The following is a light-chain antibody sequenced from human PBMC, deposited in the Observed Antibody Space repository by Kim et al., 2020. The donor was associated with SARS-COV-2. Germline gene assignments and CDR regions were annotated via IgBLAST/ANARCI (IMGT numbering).Light chain of an antibody. Sequence: QSALTQPASVSGSPGQSITISCSGTSSDVGGYNYVSWYQQHPDKAPKLMIYDVSTRPSGVSNRFCGYKSSNTASLTISGLQAEDEAYYYCSSYTSSNTWVFGGGTQLTVL. J-gene: IGLJ3*02. CDR3: SSYTSSNTWV. V-gene: IGLV2-14*03. CDR1: SSDVGGYNY. CDR2: DVS.